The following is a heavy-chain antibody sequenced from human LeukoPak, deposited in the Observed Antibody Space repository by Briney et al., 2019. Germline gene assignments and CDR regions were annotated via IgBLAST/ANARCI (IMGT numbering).Heavy chain of an antibody. CDR1: GGSITSSSYY. V-gene: IGHV4-39*07. J-gene: IGHJ4*02. CDR3: ARRELDYYDSSGYGLRDY. D-gene: IGHD3-22*01. CDR2: IYYSGST. Sequence: SETLSLTCTVSGGSITSSSYYWGWIRQPPGKGLEWIGNIYYSGSTYYNPSLKSRVTISVDTSKNQFSLKLSSVTAADTAVYYCARRELDYYDSSGYGLRDYWGQGTLVTVSS.